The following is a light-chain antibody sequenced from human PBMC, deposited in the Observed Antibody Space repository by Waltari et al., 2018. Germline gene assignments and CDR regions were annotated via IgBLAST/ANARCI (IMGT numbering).Light chain of an antibody. J-gene: IGKJ2*01. CDR3: QQYNSYSYT. CDR1: QSISSW. Sequence: IQLTQSPSTLSASAEASVTITCRASQSISSWLAWYQQKPGKAPKLLIYKASSLESGVPSRFSGSGSGTEFTLTISSLQPDDFATYYCQQYNSYSYTFGQGTKLEIK. CDR2: KAS. V-gene: IGKV1-5*03.